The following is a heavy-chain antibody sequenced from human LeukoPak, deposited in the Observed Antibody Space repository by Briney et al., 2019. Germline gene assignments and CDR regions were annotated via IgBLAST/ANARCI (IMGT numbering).Heavy chain of an antibody. CDR2: IRYDGSNK. D-gene: IGHD6-6*01. CDR1: GFTFSSYG. CDR3: AKDPQLVLGYFQH. Sequence: GGSLRLSCTASGFTFSSYGMHWVRQAPGRGLEWVAFIRYDGSNKYYADSVKGRFTISRDNSKDTLFLQMNSLRAEDTAVYYCAKDPQLVLGYFQHWGQGTLVTVSS. J-gene: IGHJ1*01. V-gene: IGHV3-30*02.